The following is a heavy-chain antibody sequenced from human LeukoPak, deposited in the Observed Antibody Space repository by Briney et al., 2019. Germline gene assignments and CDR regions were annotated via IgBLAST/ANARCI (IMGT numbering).Heavy chain of an antibody. J-gene: IGHJ6*03. Sequence: PSETLSLTCTVSAGSISDYYWSWIRQPPGKGLEWIGYVYYSGSTSYNPSLKSRVTVSLDTSKSQFSLRLNSVTAADTAVYYCARGRGARLRPYYYYYMDVWGKGTTVTVSS. D-gene: IGHD4-17*01. CDR1: AGSISDYY. V-gene: IGHV4-59*01. CDR3: ARGRGARLRPYYYYYMDV. CDR2: VYYSGST.